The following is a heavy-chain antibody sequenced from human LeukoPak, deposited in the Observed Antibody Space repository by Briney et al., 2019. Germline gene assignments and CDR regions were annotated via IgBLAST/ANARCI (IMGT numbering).Heavy chain of an antibody. CDR2: ISGSGGST. Sequence: GGSLRLSCATSGFTFSSHAMSWVRQAPGMGLEWVSGISGSGGSTYYADSVKGRFTISRDNSRDTLYLQMNSLRAEDTAVYYCARDGATYYYYYGMDVWGQGTTVTVSS. J-gene: IGHJ6*02. V-gene: IGHV3-23*01. D-gene: IGHD1-26*01. CDR1: GFTFSSHA. CDR3: ARDGATYYYYYGMDV.